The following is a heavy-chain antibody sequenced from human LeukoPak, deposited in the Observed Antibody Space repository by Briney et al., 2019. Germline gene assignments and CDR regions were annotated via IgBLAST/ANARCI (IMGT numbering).Heavy chain of an antibody. CDR1: GGTFSSYA. V-gene: IGHV1-69*05. D-gene: IGHD3-3*01. CDR2: IIPIFGAA. Sequence: GASVKVSCKASGGTFSSYAISWVRQAPGQGLEWMGGIIPIFGAANYAQKFQGRVTITTDESTSTAYMELGSLGSEDTAVYYCARDVAIFGVVIIDYWGQGTLVTVSS. CDR3: ARDVAIFGVVIIDY. J-gene: IGHJ4*02.